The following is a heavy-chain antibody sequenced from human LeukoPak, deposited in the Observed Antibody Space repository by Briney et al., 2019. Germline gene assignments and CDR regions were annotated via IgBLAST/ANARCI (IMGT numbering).Heavy chain of an antibody. CDR1: GGSIISSAYY. V-gene: IGHV4-39*07. D-gene: IGHD6-13*01. CDR2: IYYSGST. CDR3: AGRSEYSSSWYRYYGMDV. J-gene: IGHJ6*02. Sequence: SETLSLTCTVSGGSIISSAYYWGWIRQPPGKGLEWIGSIYYSGSTYYNPSLKSRVTISVDTSKNQFSLKLNSVTAADTAVYYCAGRSEYSSSWYRYYGMDVWGQGTTVTVSS.